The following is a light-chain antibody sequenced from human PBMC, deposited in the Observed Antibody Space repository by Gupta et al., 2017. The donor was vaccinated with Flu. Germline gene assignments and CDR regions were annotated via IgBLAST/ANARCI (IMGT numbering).Light chain of an antibody. CDR2: AAS. CDR1: QSISNY. CDR3: RLSDTALLT. J-gene: IGKJ4*01. Sequence: DIQMTQSPSSLSASVRDRVTITCRASQSISNYLNWSHQKPGRAPKLLIYAASSLQSGVPSRFSGRGSVADFTVTIIRLQPADFVTNICRLSDTALLTYGGGTKVEIK. V-gene: IGKV1-39*01.